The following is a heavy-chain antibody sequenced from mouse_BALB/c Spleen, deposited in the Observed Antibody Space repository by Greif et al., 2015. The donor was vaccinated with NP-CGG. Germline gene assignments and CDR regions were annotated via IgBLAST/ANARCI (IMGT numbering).Heavy chain of an antibody. CDR3: PRGGYYAMDS. Sequence: VQLQESGAELVKPGASVKLSCKASGYTFTSYYMYWVKQRPGQGLEWIGEINPSNGGTNFNEKFKSKATLTVDKSSSTAFIPLSSLTSEDSAVYYCPRGGYYAMDSWCQGTSVTVSS. V-gene: IGHV1S81*02. CDR1: GYTFTSYY. J-gene: IGHJ4*01. CDR2: INPSNGGT.